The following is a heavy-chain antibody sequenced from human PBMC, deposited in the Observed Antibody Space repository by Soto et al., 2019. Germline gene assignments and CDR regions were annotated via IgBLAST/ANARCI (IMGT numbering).Heavy chain of an antibody. Sequence: QVQLVQSGAEVKKPGASVKVSCKESGYTFTSQNMHWVRQAPGQGLEWMGVINPSIGTTTYAQKFQCRVTMPSDTSTSSVYMEVSSLRSEDTAVYYCISTLGARFDYWGQGTLVNVSS. CDR1: GYTFTSQN. CDR3: ISTLGARFDY. J-gene: IGHJ4*02. V-gene: IGHV1-46*03. CDR2: INPSIGTT. D-gene: IGHD1-26*01.